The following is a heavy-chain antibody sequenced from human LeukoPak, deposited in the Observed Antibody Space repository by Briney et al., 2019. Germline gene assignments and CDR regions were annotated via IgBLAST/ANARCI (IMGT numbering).Heavy chain of an antibody. J-gene: IGHJ3*02. Sequence: GASVKVSCKASGYTFTGYYMHWVRQAPGQGLEWMGWINPNSGGTNYAQKLQGRVTMTTDTSTSTAYMELRSLRSDDTAVYYCARDVSGILWWANDAFDIWGQGTMVTVSS. V-gene: IGHV1-2*02. CDR1: GYTFTGYY. CDR3: ARDVSGILWWANDAFDI. D-gene: IGHD2-21*01. CDR2: INPNSGGT.